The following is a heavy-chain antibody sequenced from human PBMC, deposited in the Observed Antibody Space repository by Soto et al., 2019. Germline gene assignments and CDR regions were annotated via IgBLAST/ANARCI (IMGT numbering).Heavy chain of an antibody. CDR2: IIPIFGTA. Sequence: SVKVSCKASGGTFSSYAISWVRQAPGQGLEWMGGIIPIFGTANYAQKFQGRVTITADESTSTAYMELSSLRSEDTAVYYCARGEKRGYSYGNLDYWGQGPLVTVSS. J-gene: IGHJ4*02. CDR3: ARGEKRGYSYGNLDY. V-gene: IGHV1-69*13. D-gene: IGHD5-18*01. CDR1: GGTFSSYA.